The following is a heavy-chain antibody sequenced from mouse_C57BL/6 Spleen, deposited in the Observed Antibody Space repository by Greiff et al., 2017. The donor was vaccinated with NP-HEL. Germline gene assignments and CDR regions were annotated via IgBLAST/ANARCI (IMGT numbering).Heavy chain of an antibody. J-gene: IGHJ1*03. CDR1: GFSFNTYA. CDR2: IRSKSNNYAT. Sequence: EVKLMESGGGLVQPKGSLKLSCAASGFSFNTYAMNWVRQAPGKGLEWVARIRSKSNNYATYYADSVKDRFTISRDDSESMLYLQMNNLKAEDTAMYYCVSDYYGRGYFDVWGTGTTVTVSS. CDR3: VSDYYGRGYFDV. D-gene: IGHD1-1*01. V-gene: IGHV10-1*01.